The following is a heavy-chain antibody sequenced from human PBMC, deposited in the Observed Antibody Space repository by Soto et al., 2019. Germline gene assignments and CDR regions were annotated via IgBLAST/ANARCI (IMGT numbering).Heavy chain of an antibody. Sequence: QLQLQESGSGLVKPSQTLSLTCAVSGGSISSGGYSWSWIRQPPGKGLEWIGYIYHSGSTYYNTSLKRRVTISVDMSKNQFSLKLSSVTAADTAVSYCASAHGSGWGAFDIWGQGTMVTVSS. CDR3: ASAHGSGWGAFDI. CDR1: GGSISSGGYS. V-gene: IGHV4-30-2*01. J-gene: IGHJ3*02. D-gene: IGHD3-10*01. CDR2: IYHSGST.